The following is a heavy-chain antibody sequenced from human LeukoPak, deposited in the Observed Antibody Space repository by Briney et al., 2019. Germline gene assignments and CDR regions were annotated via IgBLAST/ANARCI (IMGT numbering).Heavy chain of an antibody. J-gene: IGHJ4*02. CDR3: ARGGGSYAFDY. V-gene: IGHV1-69*05. Sequence: ASVKVSRKASGGTFSSYAISWVRQAPGQGLEWMGGIIPIFGTANYAQKFQGRVTITTDESTSTAYMELSSLRSEDTAVYYCARGGGSYAFDYWGQGTLVTVSS. CDR1: GGTFSSYA. D-gene: IGHD1-26*01. CDR2: IIPIFGTA.